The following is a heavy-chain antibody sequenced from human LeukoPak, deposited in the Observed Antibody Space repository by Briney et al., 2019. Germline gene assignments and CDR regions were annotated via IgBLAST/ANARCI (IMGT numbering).Heavy chain of an antibody. V-gene: IGHV3-23*01. J-gene: IGHJ6*02. D-gene: IGHD4-11*01. CDR2: ISGSGGST. Sequence: PGGSLRLSCAASGFTFSSYAMSWVRQAPGKGLEWVSAISGSGGSTYYADSVKGRFTISRDNSKNTLYLQTNSLRAEDTAVYYCARDLDYSNPNYYYYGMDVWGQGTTVTVSS. CDR3: ARDLDYSNPNYYYYGMDV. CDR1: GFTFSSYA.